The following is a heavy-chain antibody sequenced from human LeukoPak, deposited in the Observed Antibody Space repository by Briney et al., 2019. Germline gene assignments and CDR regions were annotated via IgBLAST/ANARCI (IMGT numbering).Heavy chain of an antibody. Sequence: PGGSLRLSCAASGFTFSSYAMHWVRQAPGKGLEWVAVISYDGSNKYYADSVKGRFTISRGNSKNTLYLQMNSLRAEDTAVYYCARDYYDSSGPASMDVWGQGTTVTVSS. CDR2: ISYDGSNK. CDR1: GFTFSSYA. CDR3: ARDYYDSSGPASMDV. D-gene: IGHD3-22*01. J-gene: IGHJ6*02. V-gene: IGHV3-30*04.